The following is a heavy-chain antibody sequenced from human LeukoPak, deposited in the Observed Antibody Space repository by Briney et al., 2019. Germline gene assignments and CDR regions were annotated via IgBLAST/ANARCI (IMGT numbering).Heavy chain of an antibody. V-gene: IGHV1-2*02. J-gene: IGHJ4*02. CDR1: GYTFTVYY. D-gene: IGHD1-26*01. Sequence: GPSGKASGKVPGYTFTVYYMHGVRRAPGQGLECMGWFNPNSGGTNYAQKFQGRVTMTRDTSISTAYMELSRLRSDDTAVYYCARDRVVGATVGGDVRSPSGYWGQGTLVTVSS. CDR3: ARDRVVGATVGGDVRSPSGY. CDR2: FNPNSGGT.